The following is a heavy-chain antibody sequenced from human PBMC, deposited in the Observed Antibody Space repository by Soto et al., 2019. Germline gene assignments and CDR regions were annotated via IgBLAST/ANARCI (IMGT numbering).Heavy chain of an antibody. D-gene: IGHD3-3*02. CDR3: ARGDPVIASNRSIYYSDY. CDR2: IYSGGST. CDR1: GFTVSDNY. V-gene: IGHV3-53*02. Sequence: EVQLVETGGGSIQPGGSLRLSCAASGFTVSDNYMSWVRQAPGKGLEWVSVIYSGGSTYYADSVKGRFTISRENSKNTFYLQMNSRRGEDTAAYYCARGDPVIASNRSIYYSDYWGQGPLSPSPQ. J-gene: IGHJ4*02.